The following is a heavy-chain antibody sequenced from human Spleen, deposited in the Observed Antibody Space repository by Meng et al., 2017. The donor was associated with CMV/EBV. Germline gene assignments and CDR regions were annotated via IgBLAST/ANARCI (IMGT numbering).Heavy chain of an antibody. Sequence: YTFTDHYMHWVRQAPGQGVEWMGWINPNSGGTKYAQKFQGRVAMTRDTSINTAYMELTRLRSDDTAVYYCAREPFCSSPSCSLPSFDYWGQGTLVTVSS. CDR3: AREPFCSSPSCSLPSFDY. CDR1: YTFTDHY. D-gene: IGHD2-2*01. V-gene: IGHV1-2*02. J-gene: IGHJ4*02. CDR2: INPNSGGT.